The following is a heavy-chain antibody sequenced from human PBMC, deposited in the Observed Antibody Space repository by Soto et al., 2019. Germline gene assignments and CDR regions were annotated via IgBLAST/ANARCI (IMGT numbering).Heavy chain of an antibody. D-gene: IGHD6-19*01. V-gene: IGHV4-39*01. J-gene: IGHJ4*02. CDR3: VRHESSSGWYATYYFDY. CDR2: IYYSGST. CDR1: GGSISSSSYY. Sequence: QLQLQESGPGLVKPSETLSLTCTVSGGSISSSSYYWGWIRQPPGKGLEWIGSIYYSGSTYYNPSLKSRVTISVDTSKNQFSLKLSSVTAADTAVYYCVRHESSSGWYATYYFDYWGQGTLVTVSS.